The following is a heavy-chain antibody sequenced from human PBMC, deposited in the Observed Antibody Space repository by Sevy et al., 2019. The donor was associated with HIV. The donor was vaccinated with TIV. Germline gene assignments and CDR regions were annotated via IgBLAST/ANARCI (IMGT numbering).Heavy chain of an antibody. CDR2: FSFGCGRI. J-gene: IGHJ4*02. CDR1: GFTFSKYS. D-gene: IGHD2-15*01. V-gene: IGHV3-23*01. CDR3: AREGWTKPHDC. Sequence: GGSLRLSCEASGFTFSKYSMSWVRQAPGKGLEWVSTFSFGCGRINYADSVKGRFTISRDDSKNTLYLQMNSLRAEDTAVYYCAREGWTKPHDCWGQGTLVTVSS.